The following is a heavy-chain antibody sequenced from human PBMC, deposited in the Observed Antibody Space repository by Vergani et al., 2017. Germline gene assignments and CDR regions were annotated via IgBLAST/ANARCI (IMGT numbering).Heavy chain of an antibody. J-gene: IGHJ5*02. D-gene: IGHD6-19*01. V-gene: IGHV4-59*11. CDR1: FDSIRNLY. CDR3: ASDTHSGQRADR. Sequence: QVQLQESGPGLVKSAETLYLTCSVSFDSIRNLYCNWIRQPPGKGLGWIGSIHYSENTNYNPSLKTRVTISVDTSKNQFSLTLTSVTAADTAVYYCASDTHSGQRADRWGQGILDTVTS. CDR2: IHYSENT.